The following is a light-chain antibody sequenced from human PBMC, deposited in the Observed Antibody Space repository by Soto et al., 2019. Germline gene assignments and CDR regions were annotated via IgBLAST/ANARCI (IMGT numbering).Light chain of an antibody. Sequence: IQLTQAPSSQSVSVRARVTISCRASQGIGNALGWYQQKPGKAPKLLIYDASNFETGVPSRFSGSGSGTDFTFTICGLRPGASATYYSQLYDYLPLTFGGGTKVDIK. CDR3: QLYDYLPLT. CDR2: DAS. V-gene: IGKV1-33*01. J-gene: IGKJ4*01. CDR1: QGIGNA.